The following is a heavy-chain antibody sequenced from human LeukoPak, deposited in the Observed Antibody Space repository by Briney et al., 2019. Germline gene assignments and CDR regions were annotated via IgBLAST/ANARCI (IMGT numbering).Heavy chain of an antibody. CDR1: GFTFGSYA. CDR2: LNTDGAWI. V-gene: IGHV3-23*01. J-gene: IGHJ4*02. CDR3: AKSTAPCSRGSCYSALES. Sequence: GGSLRLSCTASGFTFGSYAMSWVRLAPGKGLEWVSGLNTDGAWIYYADSVKGRFTISRDNSENTLYLQMNSLRVEDTAIYYCAKSTAPCSRGSCYSALESWGQGTLVTVSS. D-gene: IGHD2-15*01.